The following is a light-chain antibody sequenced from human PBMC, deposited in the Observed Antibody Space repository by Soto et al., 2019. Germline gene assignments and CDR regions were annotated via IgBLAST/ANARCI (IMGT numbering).Light chain of an antibody. CDR1: LTISNNF. CDR2: DAS. V-gene: IGKV3-20*01. CDR3: QQYVSSPWA. Sequence: EIVLTQSPGTLSLSPGEGATLSCRSSLTISNNFIAWYQQRAGQAPRLLIYDASNRATGIPARFSGSGSGTDFTLTISRLEPEDFAVYYRQQYVSSPWAFGQGTKVDIK. J-gene: IGKJ1*01.